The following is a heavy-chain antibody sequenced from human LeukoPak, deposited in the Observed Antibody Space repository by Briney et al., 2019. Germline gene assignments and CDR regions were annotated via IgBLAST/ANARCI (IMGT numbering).Heavy chain of an antibody. D-gene: IGHD3-22*01. CDR1: GGSISGYY. CDR2: VYYSGNT. CDR3: ARHLAGSGYQALDF. V-gene: IGHV4-59*08. Sequence: SETLSLTCAVSGGSISGYYWSWIRQPPGKGLEWIAYVYYSGNTNYNPSLKSRVIISMDTSKNHFSLTLNSVTAADTAIYYCARHLAGSGYQALDFWGQGTLVSVSS. J-gene: IGHJ4*02.